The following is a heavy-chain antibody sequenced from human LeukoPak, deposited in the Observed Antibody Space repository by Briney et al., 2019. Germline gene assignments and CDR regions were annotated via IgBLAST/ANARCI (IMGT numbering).Heavy chain of an antibody. CDR1: GLTFSTFP. V-gene: IGHV3-64*01. CDR2: ITSDGRSR. CDR3: AGERVGGWAFDI. Sequence: PGGSLRLSCAASGLTFSTFPMHWVRQAPGQGLEFVSAITSDGRSRPYANSVKGRFIISRDNSKNTLYLQMGSLRAEDTALYYCAGERVGGWAFDIWGQGTMVTVSS. D-gene: IGHD3-16*01. J-gene: IGHJ3*02.